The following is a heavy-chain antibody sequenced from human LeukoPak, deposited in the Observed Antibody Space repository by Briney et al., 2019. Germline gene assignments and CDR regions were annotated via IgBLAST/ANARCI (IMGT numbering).Heavy chain of an antibody. J-gene: IGHJ4*02. Sequence: GGSLRLSCAASGFTFSSYAMSWVRQAPGKGLEWVSAISGSGGSTYYADSVKGRFTISRDNSKNTLYLQMNSLRAEDTAVYYCARAYGYSYGWYKNWGQGTLVTVSS. CDR1: GFTFSSYA. D-gene: IGHD5-18*01. V-gene: IGHV3-23*01. CDR2: ISGSGGST. CDR3: ARAYGYSYGWYKN.